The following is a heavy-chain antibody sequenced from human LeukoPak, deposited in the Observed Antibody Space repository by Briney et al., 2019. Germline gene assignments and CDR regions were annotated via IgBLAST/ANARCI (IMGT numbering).Heavy chain of an antibody. D-gene: IGHD6-6*01. J-gene: IGHJ4*02. CDR1: GASISSDY. CDR3: SSLLPPRPDFYFDY. V-gene: IGHV4-4*09. Sequence: SETLSLTCTVSGASISSDYWSWIRQPPGRRPEWIGYIYSSGTTKYNPSLQSRVTISIDTSKNQFSLKLTSMTAADTAVYFCSSLLPPRPDFYFDYWGQGTRVTVSS. CDR2: IYSSGTT.